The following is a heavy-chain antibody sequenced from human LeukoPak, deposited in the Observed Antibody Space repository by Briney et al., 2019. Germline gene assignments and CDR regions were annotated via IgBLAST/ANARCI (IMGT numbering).Heavy chain of an antibody. D-gene: IGHD2-2*01. CDR2: IYYSGST. Sequence: SETLSLTCTVSGGSISSSSYYWGWLRQPPGKGLEWIGSIYYSGSTYYNPSLKSRVTISVDTSKNQFSLKLSSVTAADTAVYYCARQLGYCSSTSCYADKVDYWGQGTLVTVSS. V-gene: IGHV4-39*01. CDR3: ARQLGYCSSTSCYADKVDY. CDR1: GGSISSSSYY. J-gene: IGHJ4*02.